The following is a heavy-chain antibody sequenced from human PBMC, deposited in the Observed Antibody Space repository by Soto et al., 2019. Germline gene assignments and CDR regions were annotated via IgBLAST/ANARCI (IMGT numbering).Heavy chain of an antibody. J-gene: IGHJ4*02. CDR3: AGHVRSGCYVDFDY. D-gene: IGHD6-19*01. Sequence: SETLSLTCAVYGGSFSSSYWGWIRQPPGKGLEWIGSFYYSGSTYYNPSLKSRVTISVDTSKNQFSLKLSSVTAADTAVYYCAGHVRSGCYVDFDYWGQGTLVTVSS. CDR1: GGSFSSSY. V-gene: IGHV4-39*01. CDR2: FYYSGST.